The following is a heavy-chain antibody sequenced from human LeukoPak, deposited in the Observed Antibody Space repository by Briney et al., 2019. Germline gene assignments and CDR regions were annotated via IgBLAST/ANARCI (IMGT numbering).Heavy chain of an antibody. CDR3: AKAPSGWPKF. J-gene: IGHJ4*02. CDR2: IYVDGRT. D-gene: IGHD6-19*01. CDR1: GFTVSTTY. Sequence: GGSLRLSCAASGFTVSTTYMSWVRQAPGKGLEWVSLIYVDGRTYYADSVKGRFTISRDNSKNTLYLQMNSLRAEDTAVYYCAKAPSGWPKFWGQGTLVTVSS. V-gene: IGHV3-53*01.